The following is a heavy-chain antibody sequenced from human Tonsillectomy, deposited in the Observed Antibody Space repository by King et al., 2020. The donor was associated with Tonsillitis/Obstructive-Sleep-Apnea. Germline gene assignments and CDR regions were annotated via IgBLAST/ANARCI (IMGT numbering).Heavy chain of an antibody. CDR1: GGSFSGNY. D-gene: IGHD2-2*01. CDR3: ARVSLFCSSTSCYSVFDY. V-gene: IGHV4-34*01. CDR2: INHSGST. J-gene: IGHJ4*02. Sequence: VQLQQWGAGLLKPSETLSLTCAVYGGSFSGNYWNWIRQPPGKGLEWIGEINHSGSTNYNQSLKSRVTISVDTSKNQFSLKLSSATAADKAVYYCARVSLFCSSTSCYSVFDYWGQGTLVTVSS.